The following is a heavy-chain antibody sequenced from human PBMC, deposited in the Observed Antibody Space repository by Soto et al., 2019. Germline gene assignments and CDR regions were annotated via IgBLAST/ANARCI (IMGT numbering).Heavy chain of an antibody. J-gene: IGHJ4*02. CDR2: ISSTTNYI. V-gene: IGHV3-21*06. CDR3: ARESEDLTSNFDY. CDR1: GFTFTSYS. Sequence: EVQLVESGGGLVKPGGSLRLSCAASGFTFTSYSMTWVRQPPGRGLAWVSSISSTTNYIYYGDFMKGQFTFSRDNAKNSLYLEMNSLRAEDTAVYYCARESEDLTSNFDYWGQGTLVTVSS.